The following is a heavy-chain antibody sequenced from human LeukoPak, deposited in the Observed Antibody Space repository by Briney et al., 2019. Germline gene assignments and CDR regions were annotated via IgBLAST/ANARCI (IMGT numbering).Heavy chain of an antibody. D-gene: IGHD6-19*01. J-gene: IGHJ5*02. CDR2: INPNSGGT. Sequence: ASVTVSCKASGYTFTGYYMHWVRQAPGQGLERMGWINPNSGGTNYAQKFQGRVTMTRDTSISTAYMELSRLRSDDTAVYYCAREAGWHNWFDPWGQGTLVTVSS. CDR1: GYTFTGYY. CDR3: AREAGWHNWFDP. V-gene: IGHV1-2*02.